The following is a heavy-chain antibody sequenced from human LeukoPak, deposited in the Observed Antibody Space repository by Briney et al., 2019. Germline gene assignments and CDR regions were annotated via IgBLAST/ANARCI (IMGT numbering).Heavy chain of an antibody. V-gene: IGHV1-2*02. D-gene: IGHD4-17*01. Sequence: RASVKVSCKASEYTFIGYNMHWVRQAPGQGLEWMGWINPNSGGTNYAQSFQGRVTMTRDTSISTAYMELSRLRSDDTAIYYCALVGEALDYWGQGTLVTVSS. CDR2: INPNSGGT. J-gene: IGHJ4*02. CDR1: EYTFIGYN. CDR3: ALVGEALDY.